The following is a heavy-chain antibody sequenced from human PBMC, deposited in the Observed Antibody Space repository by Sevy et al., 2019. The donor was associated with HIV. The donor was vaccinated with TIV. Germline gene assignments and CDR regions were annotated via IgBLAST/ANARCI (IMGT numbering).Heavy chain of an antibody. D-gene: IGHD6-13*01. CDR3: ATHAGIAAAGRVFDY. CDR1: GFTFSDHY. V-gene: IGHV3-72*01. CDR2: TRNKADCYTT. Sequence: GESLKISCAASGFTFSDHYMEWVRQAPGKGLEWVGRTRNKADCYTTEYAASVKGRFTISRDDSKNSLYLQMNSLKTEDTAVYYCATHAGIAAAGRVFDYWGQGSLVTVSS. J-gene: IGHJ4*02.